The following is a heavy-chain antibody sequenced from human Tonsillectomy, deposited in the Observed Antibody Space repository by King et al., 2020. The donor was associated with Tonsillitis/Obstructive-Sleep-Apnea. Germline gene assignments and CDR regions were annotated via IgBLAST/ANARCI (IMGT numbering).Heavy chain of an antibody. CDR1: GGSISSYN. J-gene: IGHJ5*02. V-gene: IGHV4-59*01. CDR3: ARETLAEGEFDP. CDR2: IYYSGSS. D-gene: IGHD2-15*01. Sequence: VQLQESGPGLVKPSETLSLTCTVSGGSISSYNWSWIRQPPGKGLEWIGYIYYSGSSNYNPSLKSRVTISVDTSKNQLSLKLRSVTAADTAVYYCARETLAEGEFDPWGQGTLVTVSS.